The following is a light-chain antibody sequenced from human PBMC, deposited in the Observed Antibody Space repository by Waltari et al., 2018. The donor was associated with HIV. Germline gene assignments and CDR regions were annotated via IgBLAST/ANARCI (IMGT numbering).Light chain of an antibody. CDR1: SSDVGGYNY. CDR3: TSYTRSSTPWV. CDR2: DVN. J-gene: IGLJ3*02. V-gene: IGLV2-14*01. Sequence: QSALTQPASVSGSPGQSITISCTGTSSDVGGYNYVSWYQQHPGKAPKLMIYDVNNRPSGFSNRFSGSKSGQTASLTISGLPAEDAADYYCTSYTRSSTPWVFGGGTKLTVL.